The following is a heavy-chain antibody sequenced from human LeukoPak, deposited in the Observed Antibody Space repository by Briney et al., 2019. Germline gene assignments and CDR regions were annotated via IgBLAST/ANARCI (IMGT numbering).Heavy chain of an antibody. CDR1: GFTVSSNY. Sequence: QSGGSLRLSCAASGFTVSSNYMSWVRQAPGKGLEWVSVIYSGGSTYYADSVKGRFTISRDNSKNTLYLQMNSLRAEDTAVYYCARGGTYYYDSSGYYWFDYWGQGTLVTVSS. V-gene: IGHV3-53*01. J-gene: IGHJ4*02. CDR3: ARGGTYYYDSSGYYWFDY. D-gene: IGHD3-22*01. CDR2: IYSGGST.